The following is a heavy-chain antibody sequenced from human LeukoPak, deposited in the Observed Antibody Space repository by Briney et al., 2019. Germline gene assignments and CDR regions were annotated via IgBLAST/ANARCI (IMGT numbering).Heavy chain of an antibody. J-gene: IGHJ3*02. D-gene: IGHD3-10*01. Sequence: SETLSLPCTVSSGSISRYYWSWLRQPPGKGLEGIGYIYYSGSTNYNPSLKSRVTISVDTSKNQYYLKLSSVTAADTAVYYCARRLTRLPWAAFDIWGQGTMVTVSS. CDR2: IYYSGST. CDR3: ARRLTRLPWAAFDI. V-gene: IGHV4-59*08. CDR1: SGSISRYY.